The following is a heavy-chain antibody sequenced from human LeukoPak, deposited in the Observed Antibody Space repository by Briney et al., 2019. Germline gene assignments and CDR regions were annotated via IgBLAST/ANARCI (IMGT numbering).Heavy chain of an antibody. D-gene: IGHD3-22*01. CDR3: AGGSGDYSPDY. CDR1: GHTFSGNY. J-gene: IGHJ4*02. Sequence: ASVKVSCKASGHTFSGNYMHWVRQAPGQGLEWMAWTSPNSGDTNYAQTFQGRVTLTRDTSISTAYMELSRLRCDDTAVYYCAGGSGDYSPDYWGQGALVTVSS. CDR2: TSPNSGDT. V-gene: IGHV1-2*02.